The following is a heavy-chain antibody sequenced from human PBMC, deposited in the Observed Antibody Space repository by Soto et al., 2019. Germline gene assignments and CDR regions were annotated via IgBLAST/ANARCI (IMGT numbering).Heavy chain of an antibody. CDR2: ISVSGGIT. CDR1: GFTFTSCA. Sequence: EVQLLESGGGLVQPGGSLRLSCAASGFTFTSCAMSWVRQAPGKGLEWVSAISVSGGITYYADSVKGRFIISRANSKNTLYLQMNSLRGEATAVYYCAKGGPWWRRGLGGVYYCGMDVWGQGTTVTVSS. CDR3: AKGGPWWRRGLGGVYYCGMDV. J-gene: IGHJ6*02. D-gene: IGHD2-21*02. V-gene: IGHV3-23*01.